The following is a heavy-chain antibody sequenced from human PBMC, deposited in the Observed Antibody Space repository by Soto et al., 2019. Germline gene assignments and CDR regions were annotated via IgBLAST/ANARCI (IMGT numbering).Heavy chain of an antibody. CDR3: ARTSAPEDFVVVVAATKGSGYYYYMDV. CDR2: INHSGST. Sequence: SETLSLTCAVYGGSFSGYYWSWIRQPPGKGLEWIGEINHSGSTNYNPSLKSRVTISVDTSKNQFSLKLSSVTAADTAVYYCARTSAPEDFVVVVAATKGSGYYYYMDVWGKGTTVTVSS. J-gene: IGHJ6*03. D-gene: IGHD2-15*01. CDR1: GGSFSGYY. V-gene: IGHV4-34*01.